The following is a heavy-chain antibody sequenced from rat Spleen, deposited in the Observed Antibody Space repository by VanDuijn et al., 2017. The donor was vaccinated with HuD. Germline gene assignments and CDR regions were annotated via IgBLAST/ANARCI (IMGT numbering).Heavy chain of an antibody. V-gene: IGHV5-31*01. D-gene: IGHD5-1*01. CDR2: ITNASGRT. Sequence: EVQLVESGGGLVQPGGSLKLSCVASGFTFNNYWMTWIRQAPGKGLEWVASITNASGRTYYPDSVKARFTISRDTAQNTLYLHMDSLRSEDTATYYWATTGSFDYWGQGVMVTVSS. CDR3: ATTGSFDY. CDR1: GFTFNNYW. J-gene: IGHJ2*01.